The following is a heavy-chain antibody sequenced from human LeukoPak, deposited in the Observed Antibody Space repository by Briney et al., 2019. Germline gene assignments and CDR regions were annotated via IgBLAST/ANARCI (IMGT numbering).Heavy chain of an antibody. CDR3: TTRLDSSGYYDYYFDY. Sequence: PGGSLRLSCAASGFTFDDYGMSWVRQAPGKGLEWVSGINWNGGSTGYADSVKGRFTISRDNAKNSLYLQMNSLKTEDTAVYYCTTRLDSSGYYDYYFDYWGQGTLVTVSS. J-gene: IGHJ4*02. CDR1: GFTFDDYG. CDR2: INWNGGST. V-gene: IGHV3-20*04. D-gene: IGHD3-22*01.